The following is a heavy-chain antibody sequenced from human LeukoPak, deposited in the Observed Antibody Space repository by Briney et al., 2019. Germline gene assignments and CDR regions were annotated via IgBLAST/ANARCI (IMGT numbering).Heavy chain of an antibody. Sequence: SGGSLRLSCAASGFTVSSNYVSWVRQAPGKGLEWVSVIYSGGSTYYADSVKGRFTISRDNSKNTLYLQMNSLRAEDTAVYYCARRGIGDLISPYFDYWGQGTLVTVSS. CDR2: IYSGGST. CDR1: GFTVSSNY. CDR3: ARRGIGDLISPYFDY. D-gene: IGHD2-21*02. J-gene: IGHJ4*02. V-gene: IGHV3-53*05.